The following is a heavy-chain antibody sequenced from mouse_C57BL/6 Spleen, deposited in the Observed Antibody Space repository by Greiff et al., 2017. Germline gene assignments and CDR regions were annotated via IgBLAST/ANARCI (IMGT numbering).Heavy chain of an antibody. V-gene: IGHV3-6*01. CDR1: GYSITSGYY. CDR3: ARGENYDVGAWFAY. CDR2: ISYDGSN. J-gene: IGHJ3*01. Sequence: EVQLQQSGPGLVKPSQSLSLTCSVTGYSITSGYYWNWIRQFPGNKLEWMGYISYDGSNNYNPSLKNRISITRDTSQNQFFLKLNSVTTEDTATYYCARGENYDVGAWFAYWGQGTLVTVSA. D-gene: IGHD2-4*01.